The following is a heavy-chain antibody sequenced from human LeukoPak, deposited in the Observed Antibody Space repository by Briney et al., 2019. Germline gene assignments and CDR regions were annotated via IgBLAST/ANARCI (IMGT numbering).Heavy chain of an antibody. V-gene: IGHV5-51*01. CDR3: ARHLSPSSGWYLVFDY. CDR1: GYSFSSYW. J-gene: IGHJ4*02. CDR2: IYPGDSDT. D-gene: IGHD6-19*01. Sequence: GESLKISCKGSGYSFSSYWIGWVRQMPGKGLEWMGIIYPGDSDTRYSPSFQGQVTISADKSISTAYLQWSSLKASDTAMYYCARHLSPSSGWYLVFDYWGQGTPVTVSS.